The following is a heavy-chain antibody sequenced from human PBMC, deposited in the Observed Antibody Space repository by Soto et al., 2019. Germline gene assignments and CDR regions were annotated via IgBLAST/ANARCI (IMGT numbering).Heavy chain of an antibody. CDR1: GGSISSYY. CDR2: IYYSGST. D-gene: IGHD3-10*01. CDR3: ARDPHMVRGVIGYFDY. J-gene: IGHJ4*02. Sequence: SETLSLTCTVSGGSISSYYWSWIRQPPGKGLEWIGYIYYSGSTNYNPSLKSRVTISVDTSKNQFSLKLSSVTAADTAVYYCARDPHMVRGVIGYFDYWGQGTLVTVS. V-gene: IGHV4-59*01.